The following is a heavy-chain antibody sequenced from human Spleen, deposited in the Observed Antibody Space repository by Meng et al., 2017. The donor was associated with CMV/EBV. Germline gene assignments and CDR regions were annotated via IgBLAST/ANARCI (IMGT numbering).Heavy chain of an antibody. CDR1: GYTFTSYA. Sequence: ASVKVSCKASGYTFTSYAMHWVRQAPGQGLEWMGWISAYNGNTNYAQKLQGRVTMTTDTSTSTAYMELRSLRSDDTAVYYCAREVAAADDPWGQGTLVTVSS. CDR3: AREVAAADDP. J-gene: IGHJ5*02. D-gene: IGHD6-13*01. V-gene: IGHV1-18*01. CDR2: ISAYNGNT.